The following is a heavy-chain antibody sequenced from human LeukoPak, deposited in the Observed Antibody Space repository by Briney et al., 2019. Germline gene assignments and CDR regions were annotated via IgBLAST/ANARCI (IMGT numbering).Heavy chain of an antibody. J-gene: IGHJ4*02. Sequence: GGSLRLSCAASVFTFSRYSMKWVRQAPGKRLEWVSSISSRSSDIYYADSVKGGFTISRANAKISLSLQMTSLRAEDTAVEYCAASPRSGYYGDYWGQGTLVTVSS. CDR2: ISSRSSDI. CDR1: VFTFSRYS. CDR3: AASPRSGYYGDY. V-gene: IGHV3-21*01. D-gene: IGHD3-22*01.